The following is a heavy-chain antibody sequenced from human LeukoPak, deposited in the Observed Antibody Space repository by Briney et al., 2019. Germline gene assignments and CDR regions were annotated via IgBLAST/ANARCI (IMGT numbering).Heavy chain of an antibody. CDR2: ISTGGLST. J-gene: IGHJ3*02. D-gene: IGHD3-10*01. CDR3: AKDAYGSGSYDAFDI. V-gene: IGHV3-23*01. CDR1: GLTFSTYA. Sequence: GGSLRLSCAASGLTFSTYAMNWVRQAPGKGLEWVSSISTGGLSTYYADSVKGRFTISRDNSKNALYLQMRSLRVEDTALYYCAKDAYGSGSYDAFDIWGQGTMVTVSS.